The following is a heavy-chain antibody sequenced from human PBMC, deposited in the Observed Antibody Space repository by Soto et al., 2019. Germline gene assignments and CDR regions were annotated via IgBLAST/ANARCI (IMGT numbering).Heavy chain of an antibody. CDR1: GFTFSSYG. J-gene: IGHJ4*02. D-gene: IGHD2-15*01. CDR2: ISYDGSNK. V-gene: IGHV3-30*03. CDR3: ARGKWAGAATPIDY. Sequence: LRLSCAASGFTFSSYGMHWVRQAPGKGLEWVAVISYDGSNKYYADSVKGRFTISRDNSKNTLYLQMNSLRAEDTAVYYCARGKWAGAATPIDYWGQGTLVTVSS.